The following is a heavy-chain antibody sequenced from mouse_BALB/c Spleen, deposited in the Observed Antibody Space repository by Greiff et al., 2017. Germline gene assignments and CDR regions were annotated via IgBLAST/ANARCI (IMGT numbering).Heavy chain of an antibody. CDR1: GYTFTSYW. Sequence: VQLQQSGAELARPGASVKLSCKASGYTFTSYWMQWVKQRPGQGLEWIGAIYPGDGDTRYTQKFKGKATLTADKSSSTAYMQLSSLASEDSAVYYCARAGGSSPYWGQGTLVTVSA. CDR2: IYPGDGDT. V-gene: IGHV1-87*01. J-gene: IGHJ3*01. D-gene: IGHD1-1*01. CDR3: ARAGGSSPY.